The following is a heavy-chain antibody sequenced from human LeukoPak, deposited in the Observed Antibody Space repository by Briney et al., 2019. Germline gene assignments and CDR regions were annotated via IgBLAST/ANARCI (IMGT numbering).Heavy chain of an antibody. D-gene: IGHD2-2*01. CDR2: TYYRSKWFN. V-gene: IGHV6-1*01. Sequence: SQTLSLTCAISGDSVSSNSVAWNWIRQSPSRGLEWLGRTYYRSKWFNDYAVSGKSRITINPDTSKNQFSLQLNSVTPEDTAVYYCARERMVPAATYFYYYGMDVWGKGTTVTVSS. CDR1: GDSVSSNSVA. CDR3: ARERMVPAATYFYYYGMDV. J-gene: IGHJ6*04.